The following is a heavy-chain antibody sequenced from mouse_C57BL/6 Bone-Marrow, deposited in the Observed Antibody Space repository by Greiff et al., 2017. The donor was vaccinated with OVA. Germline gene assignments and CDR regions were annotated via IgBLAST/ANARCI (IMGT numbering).Heavy chain of an antibody. Sequence: DVQLQESGPGMVKPSQSLSLTCTVTGYSITSGYDWHWIRHFPGNKLEWMGYISYSGSTNYNPSLKSRISITHDTSKNHFFLKLNSVTTEDTATYYCAREGLYYGNYYAMDYWGQGTSVTVSS. V-gene: IGHV3-1*01. CDR1: GYSITSGYD. CDR3: AREGLYYGNYYAMDY. J-gene: IGHJ4*01. CDR2: ISYSGST. D-gene: IGHD2-1*01.